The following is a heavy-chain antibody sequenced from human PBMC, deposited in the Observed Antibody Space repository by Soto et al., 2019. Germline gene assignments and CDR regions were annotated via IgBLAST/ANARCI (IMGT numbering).Heavy chain of an antibody. J-gene: IGHJ3*02. D-gene: IGHD3-10*01. CDR3: AKDRLRWFGELLPRAHDAFDI. CDR2: ISGSGGST. Sequence: GGSLRLSCAASGFTFSSYAMSWVRQAPGKGLEWVSAISGSGGSTYYADSVKGRFTISRDNSKNTLYLQMNSLRAEDTAVYYCAKDRLRWFGELLPRAHDAFDIWGQGTMVTVSS. V-gene: IGHV3-23*01. CDR1: GFTFSSYA.